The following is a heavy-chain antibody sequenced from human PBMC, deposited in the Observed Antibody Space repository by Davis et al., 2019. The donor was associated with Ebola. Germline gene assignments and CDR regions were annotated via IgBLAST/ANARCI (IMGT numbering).Heavy chain of an antibody. V-gene: IGHV1-18*01. CDR1: GYTFTSYG. CDR3: ARDTLVGAISY. Sequence: AASVTVSCKASGYTFTSYGISWVRQAPGQGLEWLGWFSAYNGNTNYAQKLQGRVTMTTDTSTSTAYMELRSLRSDDTAVYYCARDTLVGAISYWGQGTLVTVSS. CDR2: FSAYNGNT. J-gene: IGHJ4*02. D-gene: IGHD1-26*01.